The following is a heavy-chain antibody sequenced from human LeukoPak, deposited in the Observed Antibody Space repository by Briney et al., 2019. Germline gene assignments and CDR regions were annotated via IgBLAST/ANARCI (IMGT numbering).Heavy chain of an antibody. CDR1: GYSISSGYY. V-gene: IGHV4-38-2*02. CDR2: IYHSGST. CDR3: ARDIVVVPAAINDAFDI. D-gene: IGHD2-2*01. J-gene: IGHJ3*02. Sequence: SETLSLTCTDSGYSISSGYYWGWIRQPPGKGLEWSGSIYHSGSTYYNPSLKSRVTISVDTSKNQFSLKLSSVTAADTAVYYCARDIVVVPAAINDAFDIWGQGTMVTVSS.